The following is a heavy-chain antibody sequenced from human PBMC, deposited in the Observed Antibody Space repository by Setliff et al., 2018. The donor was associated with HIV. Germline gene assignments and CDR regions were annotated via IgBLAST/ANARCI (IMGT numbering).Heavy chain of an antibody. CDR2: IIAIFGTA. V-gene: IGHV1-69*13. CDR1: GGTFSSYV. D-gene: IGHD5-12*01. CDR3: ARDRGYSGHDYRNAFDI. Sequence: SVKVSCKASGGTFSSYVINWVRQAPGQGLEWMGGIIAIFGTANYAQKFQARVTITADESTSTAYMELSSLRSEDTAMYYCARDRGYSGHDYRNAFDIGGQGTMVTGSS. J-gene: IGHJ3*02.